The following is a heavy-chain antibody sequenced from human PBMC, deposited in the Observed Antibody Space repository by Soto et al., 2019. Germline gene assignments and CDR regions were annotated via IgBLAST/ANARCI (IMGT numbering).Heavy chain of an antibody. J-gene: IGHJ6*02. CDR2: IYYSGST. D-gene: IGHD1-1*01. CDR1: GGSISSYY. Sequence: QVQLQESGPGLVKPSETLSLTCTVSGGSISSYYWSWIRQPPGKGLEWIGYIYYSGSTNYNPSLKSRVTISVVTSMNQFSLKLSSVTAADTAVYYCAGEGTWSGYYYYGMGVWGQGTTVTVPS. V-gene: IGHV4-59*08. CDR3: AGEGTWSGYYYYGMGV.